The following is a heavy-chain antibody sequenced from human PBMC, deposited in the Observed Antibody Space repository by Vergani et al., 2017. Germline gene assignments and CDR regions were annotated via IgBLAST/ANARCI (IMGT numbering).Heavy chain of an antibody. CDR3: ARATCSGGSCYRGFEY. V-gene: IGHV1-69*04. CDR2: IIPSLAIT. CDR1: GGTFSSYA. J-gene: IGHJ4*02. Sequence: QVQLVQSGAEVKKPGSSVKVSCKASGGTFSSYALNWVRQAPGQGLEWMGSIIPSLAITIYAQKFQGRVTITADESTSTAYMELSSLKSEDTAVFYCARATCSGGSCYRGFEYWGQGSLITVSS. D-gene: IGHD2-15*01.